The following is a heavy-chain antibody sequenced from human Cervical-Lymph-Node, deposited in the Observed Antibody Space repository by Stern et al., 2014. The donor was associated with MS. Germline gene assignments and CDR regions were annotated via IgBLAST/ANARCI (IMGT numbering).Heavy chain of an antibody. D-gene: IGHD4-23*01. CDR2: ISTYNGNT. CDR1: GYTFTSYG. V-gene: IGHV1-18*04. J-gene: IGHJ4*02. CDR3: ARTLDYVGNSHFDH. Sequence: QVQLVQSGVEVKKPGAPVKVSCKTSGYTFTSYGISWVRQAPGQGLEWLGWISTYNGNTNSAQNFQGRVTMTTDTSTRTAYMELRSLRSDDTAVYYCARTLDYVGNSHFDHWGKGTLVTVSS.